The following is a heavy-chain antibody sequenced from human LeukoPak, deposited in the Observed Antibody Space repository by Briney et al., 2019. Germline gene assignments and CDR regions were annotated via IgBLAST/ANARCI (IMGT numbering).Heavy chain of an antibody. CDR3: ARQHSGYDSWFDP. Sequence: ASVKVSCKASGYTFTGYYMHWVRQAPGQGLEWMGWINPNSGGTNYAQKFQGRVTMTRDTSISTAYMELSRLRSDDTAMYYCARQHSGYDSWFDPWGQGTLVTVSS. D-gene: IGHD5-12*01. J-gene: IGHJ5*02. V-gene: IGHV1-2*02. CDR1: GYTFTGYY. CDR2: INPNSGGT.